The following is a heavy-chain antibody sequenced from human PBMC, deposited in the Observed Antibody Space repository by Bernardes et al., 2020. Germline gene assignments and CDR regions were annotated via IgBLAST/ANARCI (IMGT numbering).Heavy chain of an antibody. CDR1: GYTFTSYG. CDR3: ARDHSSYSSGSHAFDI. CDR2: ISAYNGNT. J-gene: IGHJ3*02. V-gene: IGHV1-18*01. Sequence: ASVKVSCKASGYTFTSYGISWVRQAPGQGLEWMGWISAYNGNTNYAQKLQGRVTMTTDTSTSTAYMELRSLRSDDTAVYYCARDHSSYSSGSHAFDIWGQGTMVTVSS. D-gene: IGHD6-19*01.